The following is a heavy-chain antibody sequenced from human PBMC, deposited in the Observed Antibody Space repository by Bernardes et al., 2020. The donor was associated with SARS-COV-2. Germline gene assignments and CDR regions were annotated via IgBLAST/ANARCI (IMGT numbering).Heavy chain of an antibody. CDR1: GDTFNTYT. Sequence: SVKVSCETSGDTFNTYTISWVRQAPGQGLEWMGRIIPVFGTATYAQKLQGRVTFTADESTSTAYMELTSLISEDTAVYYCARGVRDWSVAYDIWGQGTMVTVSS. J-gene: IGHJ3*02. CDR2: IIPVFGTA. V-gene: IGHV1-69*13. D-gene: IGHD1-1*01. CDR3: ARGVRDWSVAYDI.